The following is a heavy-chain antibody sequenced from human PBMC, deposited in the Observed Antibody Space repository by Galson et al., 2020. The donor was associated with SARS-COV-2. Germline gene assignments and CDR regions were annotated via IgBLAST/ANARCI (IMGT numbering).Heavy chain of an antibody. J-gene: IGHJ6*02. V-gene: IGHV4-34*01. CDR3: ARDTRDFYDSNSYYFYYYGVDV. Sequence: SETLSLTCAVSGGSFSGYYWSWIRQPPGKGLEWIGEISHSGSTNYNPSLQSRVTMSVDTSKNQFSLKLTSLTTADTAVYYCARDTRDFYDSNSYYFYYYGVDVWGQGTTVTVSS. D-gene: IGHD3-22*01. CDR2: ISHSGST. CDR1: GGSFSGYY.